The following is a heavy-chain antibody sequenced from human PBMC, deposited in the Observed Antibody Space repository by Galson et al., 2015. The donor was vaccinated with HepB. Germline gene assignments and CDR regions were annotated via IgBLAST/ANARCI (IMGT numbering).Heavy chain of an antibody. J-gene: IGHJ3*02. V-gene: IGHV1-69*13. D-gene: IGHD2-2*01. CDR1: GGTFSSYA. Sequence: SVKVSCKASGGTFSSYAISWVRQAPGQGLEWMGGIIPIFGTANYAQKFQGRVTITADESTSTAYMELSSLRSEDTAVYYCARDVPRDIVVVPAAMYDAFDIWGQGTMVTVSS. CDR2: IIPIFGTA. CDR3: ARDVPRDIVVVPAAMYDAFDI.